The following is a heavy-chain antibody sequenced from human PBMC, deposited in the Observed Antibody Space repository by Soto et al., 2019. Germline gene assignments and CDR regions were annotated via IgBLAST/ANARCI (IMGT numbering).Heavy chain of an antibody. J-gene: IGHJ4*02. Sequence: GASVKVSCKASGYTFTSYDINWVRQATGQGLEWMGWMNPNSGNTGYAQKXQGXXXXXXXXXXXTXYMELSSLRSEDTAVYYCARGRSIAARRSGIDYWGQGTLVTVSS. CDR1: GYTFTSYD. D-gene: IGHD6-6*01. V-gene: IGHV1-8*01. CDR2: MNPNSGNT. CDR3: ARGRSIAARRSGIDY.